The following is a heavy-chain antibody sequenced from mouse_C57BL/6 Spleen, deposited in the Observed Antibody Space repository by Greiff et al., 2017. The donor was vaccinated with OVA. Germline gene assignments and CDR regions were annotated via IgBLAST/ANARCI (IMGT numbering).Heavy chain of an antibody. CDR1: GFTFSDYG. Sequence: EVMLVESGGGLVKPGGSLKLSCAASGFTFSDYGMHWVRQAPEKGLEWVAYISSGSSTIYYADTVKGRFTISRDNAKNTLFLQMTSLRSEDTAMYYCAKKLYSNYEGDYAMDYWGQGTSVTVSS. J-gene: IGHJ4*01. V-gene: IGHV5-17*01. D-gene: IGHD2-5*01. CDR2: ISSGSSTI. CDR3: AKKLYSNYEGDYAMDY.